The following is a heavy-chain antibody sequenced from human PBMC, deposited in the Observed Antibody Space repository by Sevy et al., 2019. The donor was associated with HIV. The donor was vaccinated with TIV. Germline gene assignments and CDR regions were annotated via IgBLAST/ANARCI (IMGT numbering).Heavy chain of an antibody. CDR2: ISYDGSNK. V-gene: IGHV3-30-3*01. D-gene: IGHD3-10*01. CDR3: ARGNEFGAFDI. J-gene: IGHJ3*02. CDR1: GFTFSSYA. Sequence: GGSLRLSYAASGFTFSSYAMHWVRQAPGKGLEWVAVISYDGSNKYYADSVKGRFTISRDNSKNTLYLQMNSLRAEDTAVYYCARGNEFGAFDIWGQGTMVTVSS.